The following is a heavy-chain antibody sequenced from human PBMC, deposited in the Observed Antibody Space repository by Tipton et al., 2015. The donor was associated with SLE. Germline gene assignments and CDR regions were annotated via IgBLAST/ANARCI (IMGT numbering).Heavy chain of an antibody. CDR2: ISGGGGST. V-gene: IGHV3-23*01. CDR1: GFTFSSYW. J-gene: IGHJ4*02. CDR3: AKDRYCGGGTCFASYFDL. Sequence: GSLRLSCAASGFTFSSYWMSWVRQSPGKGLEWVSLISGGGGSTLYADSVRGRFTISRDNSKNTLSLQLNTLRAGDTAIYYCAKDRYCGGGTCFASYFDLWGQGTPVTVSS. D-gene: IGHD2-21*01.